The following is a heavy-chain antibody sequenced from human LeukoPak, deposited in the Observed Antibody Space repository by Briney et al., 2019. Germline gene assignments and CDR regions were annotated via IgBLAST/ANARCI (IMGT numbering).Heavy chain of an antibody. D-gene: IGHD6-19*01. CDR3: ARDRYSSGWYGDFDC. CDR2: ISSDGSNK. Sequence: SGGSLRLSCAASGFTFNSHAMHWVRQAPGKGLEWVAVISSDGSNKYYADSVKGRFTISRDNSKNTLYPQMNSLRAEDTAVYYCARDRYSSGWYGDFDCWGQGTLVTVSS. CDR1: GFTFNSHA. J-gene: IGHJ4*02. V-gene: IGHV3-30-3*01.